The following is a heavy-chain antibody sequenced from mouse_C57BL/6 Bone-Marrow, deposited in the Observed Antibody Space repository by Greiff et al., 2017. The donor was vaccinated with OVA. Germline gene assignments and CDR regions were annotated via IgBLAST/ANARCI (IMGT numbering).Heavy chain of an antibody. CDR3: AKRPIYYDYDGFAY. D-gene: IGHD2-4*01. J-gene: IGHJ3*01. Sequence: EVQLVESGGGLVKPGGSLKLSCAASGFTFSDYGMHWVRQAPEKGLEWVAYISSGSGTIYYADTVKGRFTISRDNAKNTLFLQMTSLRSEDTAMYYCAKRPIYYDYDGFAYWGQGTLVTVSA. V-gene: IGHV5-17*01. CDR1: GFTFSDYG. CDR2: ISSGSGTI.